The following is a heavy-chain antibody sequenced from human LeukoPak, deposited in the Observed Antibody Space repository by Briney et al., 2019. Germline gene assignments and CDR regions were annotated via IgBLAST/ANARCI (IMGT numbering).Heavy chain of an antibody. Sequence: GASVRVSCKASGYTFSSYGISWVRQAPGQGLEWMGWISTNNVYTNNAQKLQGRVTVTTDTSTSTAYVELRNLRSDDTAVYYCARVDLLTGYYFFDYWGQGTLVTVSS. J-gene: IGHJ4*02. CDR1: GYTFSSYG. V-gene: IGHV1-18*01. CDR3: ARVDLLTGYYFFDY. D-gene: IGHD3-9*01. CDR2: ISTNNVYT.